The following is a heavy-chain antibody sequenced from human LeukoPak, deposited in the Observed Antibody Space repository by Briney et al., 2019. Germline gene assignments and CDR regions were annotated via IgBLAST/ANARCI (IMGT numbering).Heavy chain of an antibody. CDR1: GFTFSSYG. CDR2: ISYDGSHK. D-gene: IGHD3-10*01. CDR3: AREVKEAGGFDP. Sequence: GGSLRLSCAASGFTFSSYGVHWVRQAPGKGLEWVAVISYDGSHKYYADSVKGRFTISRDNAKNSLYLQMNSLRAEDTAVYYCAREVKEAGGFDPWGQGTLVTVSS. J-gene: IGHJ5*02. V-gene: IGHV3-30*03.